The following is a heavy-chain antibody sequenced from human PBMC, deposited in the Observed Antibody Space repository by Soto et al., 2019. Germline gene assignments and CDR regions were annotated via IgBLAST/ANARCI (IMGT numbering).Heavy chain of an antibody. CDR3: ARDLSGYGYDY. CDR2: ISYDGSIK. Sequence: QVQLVESGGGVVQPGRSLKLSCADSGFTFSSYAMHWVRQAPGKGLEWVAIISYDGSIKYYADSVKGRFTTSRDNSKNTLYLQMNSLRAEDTAVYYCARDLSGYGYDYWGQGTLVTVSS. V-gene: IGHV3-30*04. CDR1: GFTFSSYA. J-gene: IGHJ4*02. D-gene: IGHD5-18*01.